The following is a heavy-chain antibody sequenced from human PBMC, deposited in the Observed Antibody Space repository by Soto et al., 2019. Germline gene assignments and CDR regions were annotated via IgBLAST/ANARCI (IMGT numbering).Heavy chain of an antibody. CDR1: GFTFSSYW. Sequence: PGGSLRLSCAASGFTFSSYWMPRVRQAPGKGLVWVSRINSDGSSTSYADSVKGRFTISRDNAKNTLYLQMNSLRAEDTAVYYCARGQQLATHYDYWGQGTLVTVSS. CDR3: ARGQQLATHYDY. D-gene: IGHD6-13*01. J-gene: IGHJ4*02. CDR2: INSDGSST. V-gene: IGHV3-74*01.